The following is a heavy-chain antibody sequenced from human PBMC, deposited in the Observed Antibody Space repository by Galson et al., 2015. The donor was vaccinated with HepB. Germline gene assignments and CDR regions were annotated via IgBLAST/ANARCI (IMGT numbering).Heavy chain of an antibody. Sequence: SVKVSCKASGYTFTTSAMHWVRQAPGQRLEWMGWINAGNGNTKNSQKFQDRVTITRDTSAGTAYMELKSLRSEDTAVYYCARGTESFDSWGQGTLVTVSS. CDR1: GYTFTTSA. CDR3: ARGTESFDS. CDR2: INAGNGNT. J-gene: IGHJ4*02. V-gene: IGHV1-3*01.